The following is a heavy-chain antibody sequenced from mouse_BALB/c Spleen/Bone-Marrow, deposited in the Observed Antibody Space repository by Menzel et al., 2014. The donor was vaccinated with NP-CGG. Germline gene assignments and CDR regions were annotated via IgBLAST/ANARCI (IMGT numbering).Heavy chain of an antibody. D-gene: IGHD2-1*01. CDR1: GFTFTDYY. Sequence: EVKLVESGGGLVQPGGSLRLSCATSGFTFTDYYMSWVRRPPGKALEWLGFIRNKANGYTTEYSASVKGRFTISRDNSQSILYLQMNTLRAEDSATYYCARDTGNYVRFAYWGQGTLVTVSA. V-gene: IGHV7-3*02. J-gene: IGHJ3*01. CDR2: IRNKANGYTT. CDR3: ARDTGNYVRFAY.